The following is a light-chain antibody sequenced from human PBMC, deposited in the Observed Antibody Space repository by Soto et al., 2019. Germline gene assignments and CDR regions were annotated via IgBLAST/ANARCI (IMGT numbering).Light chain of an antibody. V-gene: IGKV3-15*01. CDR3: QQYHNWPVT. CDR2: GAA. Sequence: MTQSPVTLSLSPGQTVTFSCIASQSVSTRLALYQHQPGPAPRPLISGAATGATGIPPRFSGSGSGTDFTLTVNSLQSEDIAVYYCQQYHNWPVTFGGGTKVDIK. J-gene: IGKJ4*01. CDR1: QSVSTR.